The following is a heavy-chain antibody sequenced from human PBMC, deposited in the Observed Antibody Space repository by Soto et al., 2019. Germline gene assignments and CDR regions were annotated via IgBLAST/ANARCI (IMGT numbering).Heavy chain of an antibody. J-gene: IGHJ4*02. Sequence: GASVKVSCKASGYTFTGYYMHWVRQAPGQGLEWMGWINPNSGGTNYAQKFQGRVTMTRDTSISTAYMELSRLRSDDTAVYYCARAYYDISGFFDYWGQGTLVTV. CDR1: GYTFTGYY. CDR2: INPNSGGT. V-gene: IGHV1-2*02. D-gene: IGHD3-9*01. CDR3: ARAYYDISGFFDY.